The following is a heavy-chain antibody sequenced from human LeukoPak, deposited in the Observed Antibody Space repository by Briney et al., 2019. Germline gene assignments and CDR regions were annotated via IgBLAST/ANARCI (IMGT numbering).Heavy chain of an antibody. CDR3: VRDGYFDL. CDR2: INYSGST. CDR1: DGSISSYY. V-gene: IGHV4-59*01. J-gene: IGHJ2*01. Sequence: SETLSLTCTVSDGSISSYYWSWIWQPPGKGLEWIGYINYSGSTKYNPSLKSRVTISADTSKNQFSLKLSSVTAADTAVYYCVRDGYFDLWGRGTLVTVSS.